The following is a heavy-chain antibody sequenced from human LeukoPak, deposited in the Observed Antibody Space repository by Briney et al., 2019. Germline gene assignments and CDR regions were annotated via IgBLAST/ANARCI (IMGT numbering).Heavy chain of an antibody. J-gene: IGHJ4*02. Sequence: PGGSLRLSCAASGFTFSSSQMNWVRQAPGKGLEWVSYIRSSGTIIYYADSVKGRFTISRDNAKNSLYLQMNSLRAEDTAVYYCARSTDRSSQAYDYWGQGTLVTVSS. CDR3: ARSTDRSSQAYDY. D-gene: IGHD6-6*01. V-gene: IGHV3-48*03. CDR2: IRSSGTII. CDR1: GFTFSSSQ.